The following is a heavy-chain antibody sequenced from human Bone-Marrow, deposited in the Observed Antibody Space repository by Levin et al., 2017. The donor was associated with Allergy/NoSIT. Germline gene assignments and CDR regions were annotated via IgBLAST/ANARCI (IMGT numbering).Heavy chain of an antibody. J-gene: IGHJ3*02. CDR3: ARLPPFMNGDAFDI. D-gene: IGHD2-8*01. CDR2: IYYSGST. V-gene: IGHV4-39*07. Sequence: PSETLSLTCTVSGGSISSSSYYWGWIRQPPGKGLEWIGSIYYSGSTYYNPSLKSRVTISVDTSKNQFSLKLSSVTAADTAVYYCARLPPFMNGDAFDIWGQGTMVTVSS. CDR1: GGSISSSSYY.